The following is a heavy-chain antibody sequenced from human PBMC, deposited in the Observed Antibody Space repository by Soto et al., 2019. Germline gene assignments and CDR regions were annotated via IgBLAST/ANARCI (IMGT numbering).Heavy chain of an antibody. D-gene: IGHD6-6*01. CDR2: INAGNGDT. Sequence: ASVKVSCKASGYTFTSYPMHWVRQAPGQGLEWRGWINAGNGDTKYSQKFQGRVTITRDTSAITAYMELSSLRSEDTAVYYCARSYPIEYSSSSKHYFDYWGQGTLVTVSS. CDR3: ARSYPIEYSSSSKHYFDY. CDR1: GYTFTSYP. V-gene: IGHV1-3*01. J-gene: IGHJ4*02.